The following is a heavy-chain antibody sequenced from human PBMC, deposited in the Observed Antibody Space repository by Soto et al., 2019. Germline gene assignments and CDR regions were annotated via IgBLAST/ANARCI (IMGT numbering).Heavy chain of an antibody. CDR1: GFSLSTSGVG. Sequence: SGPTLVKPTQTLTLTCTFSGFSLSTSGVGVGWIRQPPGKALEWLALIYWDDDKRYSPSLKSRLTITKDTSKNQVVLTVTNMDPVDTATYYCAHRLNTMVRGVIEFDYWGQGTLVTVSS. V-gene: IGHV2-5*02. CDR2: IYWDDDK. CDR3: AHRLNTMVRGVIEFDY. D-gene: IGHD3-10*01. J-gene: IGHJ4*02.